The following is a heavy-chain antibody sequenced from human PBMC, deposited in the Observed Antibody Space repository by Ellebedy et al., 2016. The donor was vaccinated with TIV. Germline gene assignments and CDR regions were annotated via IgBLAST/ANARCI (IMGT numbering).Heavy chain of an antibody. CDR3: ARQGTTADN. V-gene: IGHV5-51*01. D-gene: IGHD1-7*01. CDR1: GYKFSNYW. Sequence: GGSLRLXXKGSGYKFSNYWIGWVRQMPGKGLEWMGIIFPGDSSIRYSPSFEGQVTISADQSVTTTYLQWGSLQASDTAMYYCARQGTTADNWGQGTLVTVSS. CDR2: IFPGDSSI. J-gene: IGHJ4*02.